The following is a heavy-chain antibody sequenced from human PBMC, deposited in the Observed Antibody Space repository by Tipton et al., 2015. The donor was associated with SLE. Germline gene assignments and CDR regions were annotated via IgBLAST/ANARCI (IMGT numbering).Heavy chain of an antibody. Sequence: TLSLTCTVSGGSINSGGYYWSWIRQHPGKGLEYIGRIYAGGTTNYHPPLKSRVTMSVDTSKHQFSLTLRSVTAADTAIYYCARGLQAFCGGDCPFDLWGQGTLVTVSS. D-gene: IGHD2-21*02. CDR1: GGSINSGGYY. CDR3: ARGLQAFCGGDCPFDL. J-gene: IGHJ5*02. CDR2: IYAGGTT. V-gene: IGHV4-61*02.